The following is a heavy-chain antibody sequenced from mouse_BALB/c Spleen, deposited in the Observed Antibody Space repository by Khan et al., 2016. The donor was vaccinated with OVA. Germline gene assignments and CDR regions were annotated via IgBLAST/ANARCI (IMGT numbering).Heavy chain of an antibody. V-gene: IGHV2-6-7*01. CDR2: IWGDGST. D-gene: IGHD2-4*01. CDR3: AREIYYDYAYYYAMDY. Sequence: QVQLKESGPGLVAPSQSLSITCTVSGFSLTGYGVNWVRQPPGKGLEWLGMIWGDGSTDYNSALKSRLSICKDNSKSQVFLKMNSLHTDDTARYYCAREIYYDYAYYYAMDYWGQGTSVTVSS. J-gene: IGHJ4*01. CDR1: GFSLTGYG.